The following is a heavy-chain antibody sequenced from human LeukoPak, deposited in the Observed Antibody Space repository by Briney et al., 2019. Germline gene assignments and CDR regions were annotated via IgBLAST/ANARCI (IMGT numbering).Heavy chain of an antibody. CDR1: GGSISSGDYY. J-gene: IGHJ5*02. Sequence: SGTLSLTCTVSGGSISSGDYYWSWIRQPPGKGLEWIGYIYYSGSTYYNPSLKSRVTISVDTSKNQFSLKLSSVTAADTAVYYCARARGVYLQFDPWGQGTLVTVSS. V-gene: IGHV4-30-4*01. D-gene: IGHD3-22*01. CDR2: IYYSGST. CDR3: ARARGVYLQFDP.